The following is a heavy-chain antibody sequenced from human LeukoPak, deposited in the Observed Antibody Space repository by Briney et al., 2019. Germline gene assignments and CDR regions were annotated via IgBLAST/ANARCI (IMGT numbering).Heavy chain of an antibody. CDR1: GFTFSSYA. V-gene: IGHV3-23*01. CDR3: AKIVPYYDILTGYFDY. J-gene: IGHJ4*02. CDR2: ISGSGGST. D-gene: IGHD3-9*01. Sequence: GGSLRLSCAASGFTFSSYAMSWGRQAPGKGLEWVSAISGSGGSTYYADSVKGRFTISRDNSKNTLYLQMNSLRAEDTAVYYCAKIVPYYDILTGYFDYWGQGTLVTVSS.